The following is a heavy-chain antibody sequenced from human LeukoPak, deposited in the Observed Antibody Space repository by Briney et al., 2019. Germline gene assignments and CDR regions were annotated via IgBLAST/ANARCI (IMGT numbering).Heavy chain of an antibody. J-gene: IGHJ4*02. V-gene: IGHV4-34*01. CDR2: INHSGST. D-gene: IGHD6-19*01. CDR1: GGSFSNGY. CDR3: ARGQYSSGWYQY. Sequence: SETLSLTCAVYGGSFSNGYWSWIRQPPGKGLEWIGEINHSGSTNYNPSLKSRVTISEDTSKNQFSLKLSSVTAADTAVYYCARGQYSSGWYQYWGQGTLVTVSS.